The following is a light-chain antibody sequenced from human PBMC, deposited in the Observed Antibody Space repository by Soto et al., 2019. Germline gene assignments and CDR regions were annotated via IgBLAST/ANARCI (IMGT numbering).Light chain of an antibody. J-gene: IGLJ2*01. CDR3: SSYAGSDDVV. Sequence: QSALTQPPSASGSPGQSATISCTATNSDVGGYNYVSWYQQHPGKAPKLMIYEVSKRPSGVPDRFAGSKSGHTASLTVSGLQAEDEADYYCSSYAGSDDVVFGGGTKLTV. CDR1: NSDVGGYNY. CDR2: EVS. V-gene: IGLV2-8*01.